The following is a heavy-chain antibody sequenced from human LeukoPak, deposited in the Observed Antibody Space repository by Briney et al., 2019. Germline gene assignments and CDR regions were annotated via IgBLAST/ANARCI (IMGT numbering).Heavy chain of an antibody. J-gene: IGHJ4*02. Sequence: GGTLRLSCAASGFTFSSYGMSWVRQAPGKGLEWVSAISGSGGSTYYADSVKGRFTISRDNSKSTLYLQMNSLRVEDTAVYYCANDPGYGSGSYPFGFYWGQGTLVTDSS. V-gene: IGHV3-23*01. CDR2: ISGSGGST. CDR3: ANDPGYGSGSYPFGFY. D-gene: IGHD3-10*01. CDR1: GFTFSSYG.